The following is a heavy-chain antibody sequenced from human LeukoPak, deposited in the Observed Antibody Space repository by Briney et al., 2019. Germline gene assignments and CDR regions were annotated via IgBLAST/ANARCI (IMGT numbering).Heavy chain of an antibody. J-gene: IGHJ6*03. V-gene: IGHV3-64*01. Sequence: GGSLRLSCAASGFTFSSYAMHWVRQAPGKGLEYVSAISSNGGSTYYANSVKGRFTISRDNSKNTLYLQMGSLRAEDMAVYYCARGLTVDSSGRLYYYYMDVWGKGTTVTVSS. CDR2: ISSNGGST. D-gene: IGHD3-22*01. CDR1: GFTFSSYA. CDR3: ARGLTVDSSGRLYYYYMDV.